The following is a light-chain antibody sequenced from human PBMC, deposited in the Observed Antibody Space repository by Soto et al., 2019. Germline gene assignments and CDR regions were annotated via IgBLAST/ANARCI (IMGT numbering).Light chain of an antibody. CDR1: QDIGSR. J-gene: IGKJ1*01. Sequence: DIQMTQSPSSVSASVGDRITITGRSSQDIGSRLAWFQQKPGKAPQYLIQAASILQSGVPSRFSGSGSGTEFILTIINLQPEDFASYFCLQVYSFPRTFGLGTKVDI. CDR2: AAS. V-gene: IGKV1-12*01. CDR3: LQVYSFPRT.